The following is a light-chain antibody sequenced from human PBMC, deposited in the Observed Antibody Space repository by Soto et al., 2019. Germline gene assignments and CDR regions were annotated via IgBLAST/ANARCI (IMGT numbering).Light chain of an antibody. CDR1: QGISNY. CDR2: AAS. Sequence: DIQMTQSPSSLSASVGARVTITCRASQGISNYLAWYQQKPRKVPKLLIYAASTLQSGVPSRFSGSGSGTDFTLTISGLQPEDVATYSCQKDNSAPRTFGPGTKVDIK. V-gene: IGKV1-27*01. CDR3: QKDNSAPRT. J-gene: IGKJ3*01.